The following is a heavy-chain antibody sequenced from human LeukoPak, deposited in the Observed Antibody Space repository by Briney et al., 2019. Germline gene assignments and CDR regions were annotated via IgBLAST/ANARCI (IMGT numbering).Heavy chain of an antibody. J-gene: IGHJ4*02. D-gene: IGHD1-1*01. CDR3: ARGANDSNERAFDY. V-gene: IGHV4-34*01. CDR2: INHSGST. Sequence: SETLSLTCAVYGGLFSGYYWSWIRQPPGKGLEWIGEINHSGSTNYNPSLKSRVTISVDTSKNQFSLKLSSVTAADTAVYYCARGANDSNERAFDYWGQGTLVTVSS. CDR1: GGLFSGYY.